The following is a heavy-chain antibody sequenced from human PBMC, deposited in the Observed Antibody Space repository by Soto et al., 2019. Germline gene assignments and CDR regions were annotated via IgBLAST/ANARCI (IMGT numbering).Heavy chain of an antibody. Sequence: HPGGSLRLSCAASGFTFSSYGMHWVRQAPGKGLEWVAVIWYDGSNKYYADSVKGRFTISRDNSKNTLYLQMNSLRAEDTAVYYCARGPGGYDQYFDYWGQGTLVTVSS. D-gene: IGHD5-12*01. J-gene: IGHJ4*02. V-gene: IGHV3-33*01. CDR1: GFTFSSYG. CDR3: ARGPGGYDQYFDY. CDR2: IWYDGSNK.